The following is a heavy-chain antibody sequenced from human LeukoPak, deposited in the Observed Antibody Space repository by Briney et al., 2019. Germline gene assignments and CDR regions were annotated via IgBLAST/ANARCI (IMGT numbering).Heavy chain of an antibody. D-gene: IGHD6-13*01. CDR3: ARPSAGSWYYFNF. CDR1: GGSFSGYY. V-gene: IGHV4-34*01. CDR2: INHSGST. Sequence: SSETLSLTCAVYGGSFSGYYWSWIRQPPGKGLEWIGEINHSGSTNYNPSLESRVTISVDTSKNQFSLKLSSVTAADTAVYYCARPSAGSWYYFNFWGQGTLVTVSS. J-gene: IGHJ4*02.